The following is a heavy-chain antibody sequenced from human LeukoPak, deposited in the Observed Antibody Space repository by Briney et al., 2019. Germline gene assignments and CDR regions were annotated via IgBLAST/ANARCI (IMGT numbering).Heavy chain of an antibody. V-gene: IGHV3-66*01. CDR1: GFTVNSYY. CDR2: IHSDGTT. CDR3: ARVKWGSFDV. D-gene: IGHD3-16*01. J-gene: IGHJ4*02. Sequence: PGGSLRLSCAVSGFTVNSYYSTWVRQAPGKGLEWVSIIHSDGTTYYADSVKGRFTMSRDISGNTVYLQMSSLRAEDTAVYYCARVKWGSFDVWGQGILVTVYS.